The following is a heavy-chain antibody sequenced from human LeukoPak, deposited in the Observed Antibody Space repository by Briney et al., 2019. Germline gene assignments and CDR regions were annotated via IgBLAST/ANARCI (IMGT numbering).Heavy chain of an antibody. J-gene: IGHJ6*03. CDR3: ARVYKWLVLTFYYYYMDV. D-gene: IGHD6-19*01. CDR2: IYSGGST. Sequence: GGSLRVSCAASGFTVSSNYMSWVRQAPGKGLEWVSVIYSGGSTYYADSVKGRFTISRDNSKNTLYLQMNSLRAEDTAVYYCARVYKWLVLTFYYYYMDVWGKGTTVTVSS. V-gene: IGHV3-53*01. CDR1: GFTVSSNY.